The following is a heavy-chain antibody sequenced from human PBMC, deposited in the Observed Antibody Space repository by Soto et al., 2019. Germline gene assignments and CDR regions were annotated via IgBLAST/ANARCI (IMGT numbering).Heavy chain of an antibody. CDR2: IYYSGST. V-gene: IGHV4-39*01. CDR3: ARGGAGDFWSGYLYGMDV. D-gene: IGHD3-3*01. CDR1: GGSISSSSYY. J-gene: IGHJ6*02. Sequence: SETLSLTCTVSGGSISSSSYYWGWIRQPPGKGLEWIGSIYYSGSTYYNPSLKSRVTISVDTSKNQFSLKLSSVTAADTAVYYCARGGAGDFWSGYLYGMDVWGQGTTVTVSS.